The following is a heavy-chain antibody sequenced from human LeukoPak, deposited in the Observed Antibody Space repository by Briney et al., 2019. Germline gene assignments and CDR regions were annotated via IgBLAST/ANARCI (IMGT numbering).Heavy chain of an antibody. CDR3: ATYRQVLLPFDS. D-gene: IGHD2-8*02. CDR2: IRGSGGDR. Sequence: GGSLRLSCAASGFTFSIYGMSWVRQAPGKGLEWVSAIRGSGGDRYYADSVKGRFTISRDNSKNTVYLQMNSLRVDDTAVYYCATYRQVLLPFDSWGQGTLVTVSS. CDR1: GFTFSIYG. V-gene: IGHV3-23*01. J-gene: IGHJ4*02.